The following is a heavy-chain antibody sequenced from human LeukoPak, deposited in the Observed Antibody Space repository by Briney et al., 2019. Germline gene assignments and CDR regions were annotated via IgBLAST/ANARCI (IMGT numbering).Heavy chain of an antibody. CDR2: IDSNSGGT. V-gene: IGHV1-2*02. J-gene: IGHJ4*02. Sequence: GASVTVSCKSSGYTFTGYYMHWVRQAPGQGFEWMGRIDSNSGGTNYAQNFQGRVTMTRDTSISTVYMELISLRSDDTAVYYRAREMNYDDYRTSDYWGQGTLVTVSS. CDR3: AREMNYDDYRTSDY. D-gene: IGHD4-17*01. CDR1: GYTFTGYY.